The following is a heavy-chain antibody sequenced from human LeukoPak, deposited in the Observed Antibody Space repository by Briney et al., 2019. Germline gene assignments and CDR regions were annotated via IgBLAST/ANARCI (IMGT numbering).Heavy chain of an antibody. D-gene: IGHD3-10*01. CDR3: AKMVRGVIL. J-gene: IGHJ4*02. CDR2: ISGSGGST. Sequence: PGGSLRLSCAASGFTFSSYGMIWVRQAPGKGLEWVSGISGSGGSTYVADSVRGRFTVSRDNSKNTLYLQMNSLRAEDTAVYYCAKMVRGVILWGQGTLVTVSS. CDR1: GFTFSSYG. V-gene: IGHV3-23*01.